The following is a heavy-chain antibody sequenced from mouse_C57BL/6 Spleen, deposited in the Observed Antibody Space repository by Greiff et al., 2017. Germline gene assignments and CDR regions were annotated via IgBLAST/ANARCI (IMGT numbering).Heavy chain of an antibody. D-gene: IGHD1-1*01. Sequence: QVQLKQPGAELVRPGSSVKLSCKASGYTFTSYWMDWVKQRPGQGLEWIGNIYPSDSETHYNQKFKDKATLTVDKSSSPAYMQLSSLTSEDSAVYYCARGGYYGSSYPLAYGGQGTLVNVSA. CDR3: ARGGYYGSSYPLAY. CDR2: IYPSDSET. J-gene: IGHJ3*01. V-gene: IGHV1-61*01. CDR1: GYTFTSYW.